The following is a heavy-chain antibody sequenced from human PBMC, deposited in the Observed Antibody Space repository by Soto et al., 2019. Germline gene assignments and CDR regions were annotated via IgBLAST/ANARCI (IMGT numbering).Heavy chain of an antibody. Sequence: GGSLRLSCAASGFTVSSNYMSWVRQAPGKGLEWVSVIYSGGSTYYADSVKDRVTISRHNSKNTLYLQMNSLRAEDTAMEFCERGPGGWLGMQGAFDIWGQGTMVTVSS. V-gene: IGHV3-53*04. D-gene: IGHD6-19*01. CDR3: ERGPGGWLGMQGAFDI. CDR2: IYSGGST. CDR1: GFTVSSNY. J-gene: IGHJ3*02.